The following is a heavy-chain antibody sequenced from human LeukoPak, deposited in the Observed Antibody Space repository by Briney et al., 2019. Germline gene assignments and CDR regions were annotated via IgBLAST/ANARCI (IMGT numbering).Heavy chain of an antibody. J-gene: IGHJ4*02. CDR1: GFTFSSFE. D-gene: IGHD3-10*01. CDR2: ISSTGNTI. Sequence: GGSLRLSCATPGFTFSSFEMNWVRQAPGKGLEWVSYISSTGNTIYYADSVKGRFTISRGNAKSSLYLRMNSLRAEDTAVYYCARDSSGNFIPDYFDYWGQGTLVTVSS. CDR3: ARDSSGNFIPDYFDY. V-gene: IGHV3-48*03.